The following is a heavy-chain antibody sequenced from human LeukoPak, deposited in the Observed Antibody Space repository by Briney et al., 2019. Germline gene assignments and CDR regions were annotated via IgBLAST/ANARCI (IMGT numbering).Heavy chain of an antibody. D-gene: IGHD3-3*01. V-gene: IGHV1-18*01. J-gene: IGHJ4*02. Sequence: GASVKVSCKASGYTFTSYGISWLRQAPGQGLEWLGWISGYNGNTNYAQKSQSRVTITTDTPTNTAYMDLRSLKSDDTAVYYCAVHDFYSGGYHFDYWGQGTLVTVSS. CDR3: AVHDFYSGGYHFDY. CDR2: ISGYNGNT. CDR1: GYTFTSYG.